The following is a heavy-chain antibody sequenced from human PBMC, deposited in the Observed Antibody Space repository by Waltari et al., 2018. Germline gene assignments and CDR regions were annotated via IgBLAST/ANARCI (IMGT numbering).Heavy chain of an antibody. CDR1: GYTFTTYG. J-gene: IGHJ5*02. D-gene: IGHD3-16*01. CDR2: IGTSSGDR. Sequence: QLVQSGGEVKKPGASVKVSCQTSGYTFTTYGITWVRQAPGQGLEWMGWIGTSSGDRRTSPNLQGRVSMSTDASTSTAYLELRSLKSDDTAVYYCARRQLGGAFDPWGQGTLVSVSS. CDR3: ARRQLGGAFDP. V-gene: IGHV1-18*01.